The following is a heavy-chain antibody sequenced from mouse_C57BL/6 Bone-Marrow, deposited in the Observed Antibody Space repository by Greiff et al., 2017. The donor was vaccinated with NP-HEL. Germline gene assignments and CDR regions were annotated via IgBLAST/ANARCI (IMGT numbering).Heavy chain of an antibody. J-gene: IGHJ1*03. CDR2: IWTGGGT. V-gene: IGHV2-9-1*01. CDR3: ARIYYGSSGYFDV. D-gene: IGHD1-1*01. Sequence: VMLVESGPGLVAPSQSLSITFPVSGFSLTSYAISWVRQPPGKGLEWLGVIWTGGGTNYNSALKSRLSISKDNSKSQVFLKMNSLQTDDTARYYCARIYYGSSGYFDVWGTGTTVTVSS. CDR1: GFSLTSYA.